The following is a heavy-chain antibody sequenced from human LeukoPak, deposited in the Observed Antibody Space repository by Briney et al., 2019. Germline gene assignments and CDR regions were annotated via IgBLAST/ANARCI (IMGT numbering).Heavy chain of an antibody. V-gene: IGHV4-39*07. CDR3: ARDSSSGWYLAY. CDR1: GGSISSSSYY. Sequence: TSSETLSLTCTVSGGSISSSSYYWGWIRHPPGKGLEWIGSIYYSGSTYYNPSLKSRVTISVDTSKNQFSLKLSSVTAADTAVYYCARDSSSGWYLAYWGQGTLVTVSS. J-gene: IGHJ4*02. CDR2: IYYSGST. D-gene: IGHD6-19*01.